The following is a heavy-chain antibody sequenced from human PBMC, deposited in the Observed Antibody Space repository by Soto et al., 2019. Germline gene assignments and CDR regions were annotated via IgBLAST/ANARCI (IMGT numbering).Heavy chain of an antibody. CDR3: ATGRSDSGWYEERF. CDR2: LSYLGTT. CDR1: NDSIRSGTYY. D-gene: IGHD6-19*01. V-gene: IGHV4-39*01. J-gene: IGHJ4*02. Sequence: QLHLQESGPGLVKPSETLSLTCTVSNDSIRSGTYYWAWIRQPPGRGLEWIGSLSYLGTTDYNPSLKSRVTMSKDASKNQFSLKLTSMTAADTAVYYCATGRSDSGWYEERFWGQGTLVTVSS.